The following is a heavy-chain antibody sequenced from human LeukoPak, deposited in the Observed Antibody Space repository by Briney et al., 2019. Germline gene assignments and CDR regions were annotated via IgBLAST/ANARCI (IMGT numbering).Heavy chain of an antibody. J-gene: IGHJ6*03. CDR2: IYHSGST. CDR3: ARDGRVEMATIVYMDV. CDR1: GYSISSSYY. D-gene: IGHD5-24*01. Sequence: SETLSLTCAVSGYSISSSYYWGWIRQPPGKGLEWIGSIYHSGSTYYNPSLKSRVTISVATSKNQFSLKLSSVTAADTAVYYCARDGRVEMATIVYMDVWGKGTTVTVSS. V-gene: IGHV4-38-2*02.